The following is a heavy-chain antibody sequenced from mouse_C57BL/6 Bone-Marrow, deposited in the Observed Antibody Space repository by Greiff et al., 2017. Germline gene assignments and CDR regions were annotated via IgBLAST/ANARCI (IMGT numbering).Heavy chain of an antibody. J-gene: IGHJ3*01. CDR1: GYTFTSYG. V-gene: IGHV1-81*01. CDR3: ARSGYYGPLAWFAY. CDR2: IYPRSGNT. D-gene: IGHD1-2*01. Sequence: QVQLKQSGAELARPGASVKLSCKASGYTFTSYGISWVKQRTGQGLEWIGEIYPRSGNTYYNEKFKGKATLTADKSSSTAYMGLRSLTSEDSAVYFCARSGYYGPLAWFAYWGQGTLVTVSA.